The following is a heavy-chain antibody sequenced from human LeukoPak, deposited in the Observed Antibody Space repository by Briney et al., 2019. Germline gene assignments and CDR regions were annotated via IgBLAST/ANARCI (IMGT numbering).Heavy chain of an antibody. CDR3: ARRASGSGTSLYYFDY. CDR1: GFTFSSYA. D-gene: IGHD3-10*01. CDR2: ISGTGTGT. V-gene: IGHV3-23*01. Sequence: GGSLRLSCAASGFTFSSYAMNWVRQAPGKGLEWVSGISGTGTGTYYADSVKGRFTISRDNSKNTLYLQMNSLRAEDTAVYYCARRASGSGTSLYYFDYWGQGTLVTVSS. J-gene: IGHJ4*02.